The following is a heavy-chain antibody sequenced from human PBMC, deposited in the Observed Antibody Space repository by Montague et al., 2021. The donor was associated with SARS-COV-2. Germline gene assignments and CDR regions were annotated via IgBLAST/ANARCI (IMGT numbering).Heavy chain of an antibody. Sequence: SETLSLTCIVSGGSVSSGSYYWSWIRQPPGKGLEWIGYNYYSGSTNYNPSLKSRVTISVDTSKNQFSLKLGSVTAADTAVYYCARDPWRITIFGVVTRYGMDVWGQGTTVTVSS. D-gene: IGHD3-3*01. V-gene: IGHV4-61*01. CDR2: NYYSGST. CDR3: ARDPWRITIFGVVTRYGMDV. CDR1: GGSVSSGSYY. J-gene: IGHJ6*02.